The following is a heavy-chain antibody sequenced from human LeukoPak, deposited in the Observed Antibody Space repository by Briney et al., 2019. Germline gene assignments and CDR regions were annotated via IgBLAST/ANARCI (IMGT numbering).Heavy chain of an antibody. D-gene: IGHD5-12*01. Sequence: GGSLRLSCAASGFTFSSYSMNWVRQAPGKGLEWVSSISSSSSYIYYADSVKGRFTISRDNAKNSLYLQMNSLRAEDTAVYYCARDRVATIGTFDPWGQGTLVTVSS. V-gene: IGHV3-21*01. J-gene: IGHJ5*02. CDR1: GFTFSSYS. CDR3: ARDRVATIGTFDP. CDR2: ISSSSSYI.